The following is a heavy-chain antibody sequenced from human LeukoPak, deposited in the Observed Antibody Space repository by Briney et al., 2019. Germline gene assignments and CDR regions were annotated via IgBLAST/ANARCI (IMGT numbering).Heavy chain of an antibody. Sequence: GGSLRPSCAPSGFTFSSYGMHWVRKAPGKGLEGVAVIWYDGSNKYYADSVKGRFTISRDNSKNTLYLQMNSLRAEDTAVYYCARDRGSIQLWRFDYWGQGALVTVSS. V-gene: IGHV3-33*01. CDR3: ARDRGSIQLWRFDY. CDR1: GFTFSSYG. J-gene: IGHJ4*02. D-gene: IGHD5-18*01. CDR2: IWYDGSNK.